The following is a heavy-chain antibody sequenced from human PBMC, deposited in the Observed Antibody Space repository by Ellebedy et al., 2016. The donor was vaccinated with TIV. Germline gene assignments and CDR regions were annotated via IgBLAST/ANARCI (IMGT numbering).Heavy chain of an antibody. J-gene: IGHJ5*02. CDR1: GGSISSGGYY. V-gene: IGHV4-31*03. CDR3: ARDRWQQLLPRGWFDP. Sequence: SETLSLTXTVSGGSISSGGYYWSWIRQHPGKGLEWIGYIYYSGSTYYNPSLKSRVTISVDTSKSQFSLKLSSVTAADTAVYYCARDRWQQLLPRGWFDPWGQGTLVTVSS. D-gene: IGHD6-13*01. CDR2: IYYSGST.